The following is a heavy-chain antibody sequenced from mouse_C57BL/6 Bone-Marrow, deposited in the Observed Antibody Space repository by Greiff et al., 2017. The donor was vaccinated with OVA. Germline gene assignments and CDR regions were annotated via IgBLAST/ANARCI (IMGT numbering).Heavy chain of an antibody. Sequence: VQLQQPGAELVKPGASVKMSCKASGYTFTSYWINWVKQRPGPGLEWIGDIYPGSGSTNYNEKFKSKATLTVDTSSSTAYMQLSSLTSEDSAVYYCAREGLLRTLYYFDYWGQGTTLTVSS. J-gene: IGHJ2*01. V-gene: IGHV1-55*01. CDR2: IYPGSGST. CDR3: AREGLLRTLYYFDY. D-gene: IGHD1-1*01. CDR1: GYTFTSYW.